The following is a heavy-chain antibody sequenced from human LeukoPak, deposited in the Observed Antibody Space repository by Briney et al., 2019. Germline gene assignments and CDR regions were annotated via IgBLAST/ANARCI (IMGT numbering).Heavy chain of an antibody. Sequence: GGCLRLSCAASGFTFSSYSMNWVRQAPGKGLEWVSYISSSSSTIYYADSVKGRFTISRDNAKNSLYLQMNSLRAEDTAVYYCASLGAFDIWGQGTMVTVSS. V-gene: IGHV3-48*04. CDR3: ASLGAFDI. J-gene: IGHJ3*02. CDR2: ISSSSSTI. CDR1: GFTFSSYS.